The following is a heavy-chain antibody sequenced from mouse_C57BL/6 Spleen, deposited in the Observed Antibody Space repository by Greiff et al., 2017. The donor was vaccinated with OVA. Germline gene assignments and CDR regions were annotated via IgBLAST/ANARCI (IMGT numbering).Heavy chain of an antibody. D-gene: IGHD4-1*01. CDR3: AKLLGRVYYFDY. CDR1: GYTFTSYW. J-gene: IGHJ2*01. V-gene: IGHV1-64*01. CDR2: IHPNSGST. Sequence: QVQLQQPGAELVKPGASVKLSCKASGYTFTSYWMHWVKQRPGQGLEWIGMIHPNSGSTNYNEKFKSKATLTVDKSSSTAYMQLSSLTSEDSAVYYCAKLLGRVYYFDYWGQGTTLTVSS.